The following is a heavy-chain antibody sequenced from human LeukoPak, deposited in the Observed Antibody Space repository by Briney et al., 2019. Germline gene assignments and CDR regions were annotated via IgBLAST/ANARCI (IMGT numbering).Heavy chain of an antibody. CDR2: IDYSGST. V-gene: IGHV4-59*08. CDR3: ARRGAARRYDAMDV. D-gene: IGHD6-6*01. Sequence: SETLSLTCTVSGGFISSYYWYWIRQPPEKGLEWIGCIDYSGSTNYNPSLKSRVTISVDTSKNQFSLNLSSVTAADTAVYYCARRGAARRYDAMDVWGQGTTVTVS. J-gene: IGHJ6*02. CDR1: GGFISSYY.